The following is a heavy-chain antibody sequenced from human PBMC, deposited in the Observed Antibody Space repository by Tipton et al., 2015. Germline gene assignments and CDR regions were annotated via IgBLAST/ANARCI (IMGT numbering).Heavy chain of an antibody. V-gene: IGHV4-38-2*01. CDR2: ISHSGNT. J-gene: IGHJ4*02. D-gene: IGHD3-10*01. Sequence: TLSLTCAVSAYSTSSDYYWGWIRQPPGKGLEWIGSISHSGNTYYNPSLKSRVTISLDTSKNQFSLKLNSVTAADTAVYYCARGLLLWFGMSDYWGRGTLVTVSS. CDR1: AYSTSSDYY. CDR3: ARGLLLWFGMSDY.